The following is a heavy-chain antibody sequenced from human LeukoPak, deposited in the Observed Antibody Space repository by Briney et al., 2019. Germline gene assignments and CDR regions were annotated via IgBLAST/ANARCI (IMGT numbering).Heavy chain of an antibody. CDR2: ISSSSSYI. V-gene: IGHV3-21*01. CDR3: ARPSGNSGQWLVRYDAFDI. CDR1: GFTFSSYS. Sequence: PGGSLRLSCAASGFTFSSYSMNWVRQAPGKGLEWVSSISSSSSYIYYADSVKGRFTISRDNAKNSLYLQMNSLRAEDTAVYYCARPSGNSGQWLVRYDAFDIWGQGTMVTVSS. D-gene: IGHD6-19*01. J-gene: IGHJ3*02.